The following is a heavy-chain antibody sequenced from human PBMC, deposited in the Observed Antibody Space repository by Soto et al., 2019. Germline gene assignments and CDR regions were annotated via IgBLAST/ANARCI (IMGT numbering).Heavy chain of an antibody. CDR1: SGSISTYY. Sequence: SETLSLTCTVSSGSISTYYWSWIRQPPGKGLEWIGYIYYTGSTNYNPSLKTRVAISMDTSKNQFSLNLSSVTAADTAVDYCAGAPNWAYFDGWVLGTLDTVSS. CDR3: AGAPNWAYFDG. V-gene: IGHV4-59*01. J-gene: IGHJ4*02. CDR2: IYYTGST. D-gene: IGHD7-27*01.